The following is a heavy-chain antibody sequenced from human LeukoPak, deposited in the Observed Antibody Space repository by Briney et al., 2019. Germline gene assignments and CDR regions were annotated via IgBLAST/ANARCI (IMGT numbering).Heavy chain of an antibody. Sequence: GGSLRLSCAASGFTFSDYYMSWIRQAPGKGLEWVSYISSSGSTIYYADSVKGRFTISRDNAKNSLYLQMNSLRAEDTAVYYCAREQRWWELRDAFDIWGQGTMVTVSS. J-gene: IGHJ3*02. CDR3: AREQRWWELRDAFDI. CDR1: GFTFSDYY. CDR2: ISSSGSTI. D-gene: IGHD1-26*01. V-gene: IGHV3-11*04.